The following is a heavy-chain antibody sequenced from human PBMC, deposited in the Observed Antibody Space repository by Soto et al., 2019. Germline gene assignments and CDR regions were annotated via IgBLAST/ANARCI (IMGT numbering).Heavy chain of an antibody. CDR2: IIPILGIA. CDR3: AREKDCSGGSCRDYYYYYMDV. D-gene: IGHD2-15*01. J-gene: IGHJ6*03. Sequence: ASVKVSCKASGGTFSSYTISWVRQAPGQGLEWMGRIIPILGIANYAQKFQGRVTITADKSTSTAYMELSSLRSEDTAVYYCAREKDCSGGSCRDYYYYYMDVWGKGTTVTVSS. CDR1: GGTFSSYT. V-gene: IGHV1-69*04.